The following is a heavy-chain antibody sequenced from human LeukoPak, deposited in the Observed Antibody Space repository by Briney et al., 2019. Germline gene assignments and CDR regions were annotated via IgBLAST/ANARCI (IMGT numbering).Heavy chain of an antibody. D-gene: IGHD3-9*01. CDR2: ISGSGGST. Sequence: GGSLRLSCAASGFTFSSYGMSWVRQAPGKGLEWVSAISGSGGSTYYADSVKGRFTISRDNSKNTLYLQMNSLRAEDTAVYYCAKDRYFDWSYDYWGQGTLVTVSS. CDR1: GFTFSSYG. V-gene: IGHV3-23*01. CDR3: AKDRYFDWSYDY. J-gene: IGHJ4*02.